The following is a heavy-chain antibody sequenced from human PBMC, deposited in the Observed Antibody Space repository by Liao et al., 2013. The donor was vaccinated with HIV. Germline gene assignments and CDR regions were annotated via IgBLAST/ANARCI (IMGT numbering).Heavy chain of an antibody. D-gene: IGHD3-16*01. CDR2: LHYSGDI. CDR1: GGSISSYY. V-gene: IGHV4-59*01. Sequence: QVQLQESGPGLVKPSETLSLTCTVSGGSISSYYWTWIRQTPGKGLEWIGYLHYSGDINYSPSLKSRVTLSIDTSKKQFSLKLSSVTAADTAVYYCTRDEGPPWGNFGLWGRGTLVTVSS. J-gene: IGHJ2*01. CDR3: TRDEGPPWGNFGL.